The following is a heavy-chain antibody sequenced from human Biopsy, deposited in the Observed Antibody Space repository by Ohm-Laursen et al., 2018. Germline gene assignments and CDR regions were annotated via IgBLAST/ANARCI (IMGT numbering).Heavy chain of an antibody. CDR2: VWYDGINK. V-gene: IGHV3-33*01. Sequence: SLRLSCTASGFTFSSFGMHWVRQAPGTGMEWVAVVWYDGINKFYADSVEGRFTISRDNFKNTVYLEMNSLRPEDTAVYYCARDLGNLRGVMFYLDSWGQGTLVSVSS. J-gene: IGHJ4*02. CDR1: GFTFSSFG. CDR3: ARDLGNLRGVMFYLDS. D-gene: IGHD3-16*01.